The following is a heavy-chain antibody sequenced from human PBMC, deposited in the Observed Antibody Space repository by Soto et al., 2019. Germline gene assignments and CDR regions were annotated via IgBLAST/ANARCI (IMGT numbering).Heavy chain of an antibody. J-gene: IGHJ1*01. D-gene: IGHD1-26*01. CDR2: ISYSGSP. V-gene: IGHV4-30-4*01. CDR1: GVSVSRDYQ. Sequence: SETLSLTCTVSGVSVSRDYQWIWIRQPPGKGLEWIGHISYSGSPYYHPSLRSRLSISVDTSKNQFSLKVKSVTAADTAVYYCARAWDFWGQGTLVTVPQ. CDR3: ARAWDF.